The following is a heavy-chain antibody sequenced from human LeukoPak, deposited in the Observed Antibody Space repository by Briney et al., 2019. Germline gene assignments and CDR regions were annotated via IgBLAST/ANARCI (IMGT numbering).Heavy chain of an antibody. V-gene: IGHV4-59*08. J-gene: IGHJ5*02. D-gene: IGHD1-26*01. CDR2: IYYSGFT. Sequence: SETLSLTCTISGGSMSTYYWSWIRHPAGKGLEWIGHIYYSGFTNYNPSLKSRVTISVDTSKNQFSLNLTSVTAADTAVYYCARSGKGGATDNWFDPWGQGTLVTVSS. CDR1: GGSMSTYY. CDR3: ARSGKGGATDNWFDP.